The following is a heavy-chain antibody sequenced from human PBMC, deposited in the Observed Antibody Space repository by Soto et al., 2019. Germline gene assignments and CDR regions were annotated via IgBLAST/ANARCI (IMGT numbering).Heavy chain of an antibody. Sequence: QVQLVESGGGVVQPGGSLRLSCEGSGFPFRSYGIQWVRQAPGKGLEWLGLIWNDGSHAYYADSVKGRFTISRDNSKNTVFLQVSKLRAEDTAVYFCARDQTDSGGYSDSWGQGTLVTVSS. CDR3: ARDQTDSGGYSDS. D-gene: IGHD2-15*01. CDR1: GFPFRSYG. J-gene: IGHJ4*02. V-gene: IGHV3-33*01. CDR2: IWNDGSHA.